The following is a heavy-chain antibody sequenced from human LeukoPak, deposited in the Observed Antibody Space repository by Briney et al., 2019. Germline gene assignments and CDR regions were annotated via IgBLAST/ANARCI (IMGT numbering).Heavy chain of an antibody. CDR2: LNSDGSST. D-gene: IGHD6-13*01. CDR1: GFSFSSYD. J-gene: IGHJ4*02. CDR3: ARDSIAAPGDFDH. V-gene: IGHV3-74*01. Sequence: SGGSLRLSCEASGFSFSSYDMSWVRQAPGKGLVWVSHLNSDGSSTFYADSVKGRFTISRDNAKNTLYLQMNSLRAEDTAVYYCARDSIAAPGDFDHWGQGTLVTVSS.